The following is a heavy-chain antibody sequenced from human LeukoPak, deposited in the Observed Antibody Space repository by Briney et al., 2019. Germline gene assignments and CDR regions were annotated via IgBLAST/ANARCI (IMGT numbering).Heavy chain of an antibody. CDR3: RRDSGMTGYDLLDY. CDR2: IKNDGSEK. Sequence: PGGSLRLSCAASGFPFSTYWITWVRQAPGKGLEWVANIKNDGSEKYYVDSVKGRFTISRDNAENSLFLQINSLRVEDTVIYYWRRDSGMTGYDLLDYWGQGTLVTVSS. V-gene: IGHV3-7*01. J-gene: IGHJ4*02. D-gene: IGHD5-12*01. CDR1: GFPFSTYW.